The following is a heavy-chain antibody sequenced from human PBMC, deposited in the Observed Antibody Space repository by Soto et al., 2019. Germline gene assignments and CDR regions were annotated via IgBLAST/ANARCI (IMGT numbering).Heavy chain of an antibody. D-gene: IGHD3-3*01. CDR3: TTFFHVY. Sequence: GGSLRLSCVASGLTFSTTWMTWVGQAPGKGLEWVGHVKSKDDGGTTDYAAPVKGRFTISRDDSKNTLYLQMNSLKTEDTAMYYCTTFFHVYWCQVALVTLSS. CDR1: GLTFSTTW. V-gene: IGHV3-15*01. CDR2: VKSKDDGGTT. J-gene: IGHJ4*02.